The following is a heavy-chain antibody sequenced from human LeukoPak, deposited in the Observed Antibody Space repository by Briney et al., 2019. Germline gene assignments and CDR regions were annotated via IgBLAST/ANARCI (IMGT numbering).Heavy chain of an antibody. CDR3: ARGTAATSIAVAGPDY. CDR2: IYYSGST. Sequence: PSETLSLTCTVSGGSISSGGYYWSWIRQHPGKGLEWIGYIYYSGSTYYNPSLKSRVTISVDTSKNQFSLKVRSVTPADPAVYYCARGTAATSIAVAGPDYWGQGTLVTVSS. CDR1: GGSISSGGYY. J-gene: IGHJ4*02. V-gene: IGHV4-31*03. D-gene: IGHD6-19*01.